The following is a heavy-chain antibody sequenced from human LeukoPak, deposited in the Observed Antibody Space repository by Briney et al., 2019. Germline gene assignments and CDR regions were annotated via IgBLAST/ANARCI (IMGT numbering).Heavy chain of an antibody. CDR3: ARFVGSGWKYFDY. Sequence: GGSLRLSCAASGFTFSDYYMSWIRQAPGKGLEWVSFISTSTSYTNYADSVKGRFSISRDNAKNSLYLQVNSLKAEDTAVYYCARFVGSGWKYFDYWGQGALVTVSS. CDR2: ISTSTSYT. D-gene: IGHD6-19*01. CDR1: GFTFSDYY. J-gene: IGHJ4*02. V-gene: IGHV3-11*06.